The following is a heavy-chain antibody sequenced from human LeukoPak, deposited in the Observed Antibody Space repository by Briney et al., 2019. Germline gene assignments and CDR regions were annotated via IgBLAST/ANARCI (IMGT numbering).Heavy chain of an antibody. J-gene: IGHJ4*02. V-gene: IGHV4-59*08. D-gene: IGHD1-14*01. CDR3: ARNVGRYTYDS. CDR1: GDSLSSHY. CDR2: IYGSGST. Sequence: SETLSLTCTVFGDSLSSHYWSWIRQSPGKGLEWIGYIYGSGSTHYDPSLRSRVTISEDTSKSQFSLKLASVTAADTAVYYCARNVGRYTYDSWGQGTLVTVSS.